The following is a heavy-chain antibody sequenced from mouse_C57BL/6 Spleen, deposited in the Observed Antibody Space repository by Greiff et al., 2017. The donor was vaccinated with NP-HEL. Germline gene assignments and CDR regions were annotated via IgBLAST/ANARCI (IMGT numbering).Heavy chain of an antibody. J-gene: IGHJ2*01. Sequence: EVKLVASGGGLVKPGGSLKLSCAASGFTFSDYGMHWVRQAPEKGLEWVAYISSGSSTIYYADTVKGRFTISRDNAKNTLFLQMTSLRSEDTAMYYCARGYYYGSSPDYWGQGTTLTVSS. V-gene: IGHV5-17*01. CDR1: GFTFSDYG. D-gene: IGHD1-1*01. CDR3: ARGYYYGSSPDY. CDR2: ISSGSSTI.